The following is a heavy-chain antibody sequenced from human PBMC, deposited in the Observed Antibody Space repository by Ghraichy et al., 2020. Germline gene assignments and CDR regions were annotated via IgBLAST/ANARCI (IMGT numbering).Heavy chain of an antibody. CDR2: IYTSGST. CDR1: GGSISSGSYY. J-gene: IGHJ5*02. V-gene: IGHV4-61*02. Sequence: SETLSLTCTVSGGSISSGSYYWSWIRQPAGKGLEWIGRIYTSGSTNYNPSLKSRVTISVDTSKNQFSVQLSSVTAADTAVYFCAREKITTRLAVTQGWFDPWGQGFLVTVSS. CDR3: AREKITTRLAVTQGWFDP. D-gene: IGHD3-22*01.